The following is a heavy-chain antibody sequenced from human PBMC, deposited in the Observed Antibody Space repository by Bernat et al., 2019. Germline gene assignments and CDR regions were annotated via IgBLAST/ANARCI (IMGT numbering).Heavy chain of an antibody. D-gene: IGHD6-13*01. V-gene: IGHV3-66*01. CDR2: IYSGGST. Sequence: VQLVESGGGLVQPGGSLRLSCAASGFTVSSNYMSWVRQAPGKGLEWVSVIYSGGSTYYADSVKGRFTISRDNSKNTLYLQMNSLRAEDTAVYYCALEKQQLVPTMVYYFDYWGQGTLVTVSS. CDR1: GFTVSSNY. J-gene: IGHJ4*02. CDR3: ALEKQQLVPTMVYYFDY.